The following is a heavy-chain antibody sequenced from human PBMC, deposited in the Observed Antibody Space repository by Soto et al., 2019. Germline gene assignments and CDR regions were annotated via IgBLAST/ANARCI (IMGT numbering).Heavy chain of an antibody. CDR1: GGSINSSYW. Sequence: QVRLQESGPGLEKPTGTVSLTCAVYGGSINSSYWWSWVRQAPGRRLEWIGESYHSGSTNYNPSLKSRVTISVDKSKNQFSLKLSSVTAADTAVYYCARDQGGGAQSGFDYWGQGTLVTVSS. V-gene: IGHV4-4*02. CDR3: ARDQGGGAQSGFDY. J-gene: IGHJ4*02. CDR2: SYHSGST. D-gene: IGHD3-16*01.